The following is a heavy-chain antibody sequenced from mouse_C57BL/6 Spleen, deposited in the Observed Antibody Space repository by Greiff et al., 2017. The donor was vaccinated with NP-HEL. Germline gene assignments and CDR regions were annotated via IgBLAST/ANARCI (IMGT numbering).Heavy chain of an antibody. CDR3: ARNWDVENYAMDY. V-gene: IGHV2-2*01. Sequence: QVHVKQSGPGLVQPSQSLSITCTVSGFSLTSYGVHWVRQSPGKGLEWLGVIWSGGSTDYNAAFISRLSISKDNSKSQVFFKMNSLQADDTAIYYCARNWDVENYAMDYWGQGTSVTVSS. D-gene: IGHD4-1*01. J-gene: IGHJ4*01. CDR1: GFSLTSYG. CDR2: IWSGGST.